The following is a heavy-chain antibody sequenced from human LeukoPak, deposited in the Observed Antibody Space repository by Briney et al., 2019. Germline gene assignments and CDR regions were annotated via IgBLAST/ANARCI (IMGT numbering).Heavy chain of an antibody. V-gene: IGHV4-39*07. CDR1: GGSISTTNYY. CDR2: IYHSGTT. CDR3: ARRITGILAPFDY. Sequence: PSETLSLTCTVSGGSISTTNYYWGWIRQSPGKGLEWIGEIYHSGTTTYNPSLTSRVTISADKSKNQFSLQLSSVTAADTAVYYCARRITGILAPFDYWAQGTLVTVSS. J-gene: IGHJ4*02. D-gene: IGHD1-20*01.